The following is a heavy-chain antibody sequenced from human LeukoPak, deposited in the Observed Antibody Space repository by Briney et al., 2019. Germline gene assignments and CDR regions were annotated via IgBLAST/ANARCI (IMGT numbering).Heavy chain of an antibody. CDR2: IYYSGST. Sequence: PSETLSLTCTVSGGSISSYYWSWIRQPPGKGLEWIGYIYYSGSTNYNPSLKSRVTISVDTFKNQFSLKLSSVTAEDTAVYYCARSSRNWFDPWGQGTLVTVSS. V-gene: IGHV4-59*01. D-gene: IGHD6-13*01. J-gene: IGHJ5*02. CDR1: GGSISSYY. CDR3: ARSSRNWFDP.